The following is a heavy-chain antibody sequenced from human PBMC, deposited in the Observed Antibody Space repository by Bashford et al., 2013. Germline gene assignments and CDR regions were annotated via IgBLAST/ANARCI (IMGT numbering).Heavy chain of an antibody. CDR2: INSGSNGTT. D-gene: IGHD3-3*01. V-gene: IGHV1-46*03. J-gene: IGHJ6*02. Sequence: VRQAPGKGPEWLSYINSGSNGTTTYAPKFQARVTMTRDTSTSTVYMALSSLRSDDTAIYYCVRDPIRFLWAMEGSRFGMDVWGPGTTVTVSS. CDR3: VRDPIRFLWAMEGSRFGMDV.